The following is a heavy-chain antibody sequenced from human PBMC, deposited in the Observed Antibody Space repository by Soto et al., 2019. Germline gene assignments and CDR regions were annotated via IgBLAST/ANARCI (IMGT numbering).Heavy chain of an antibody. CDR1: GGSISSYY. D-gene: IGHD3-3*01. CDR3: ARRKTRITIFGVVMDWYFDL. CDR2: IYYSGST. J-gene: IGHJ2*01. Sequence: PSETLSLTCTVSGGSISSYYWSWIRQPPGKGLEWIGYIYYSGSTNYNPSLKSRVTISVDTSKNQFSLKLSSVTAADTAVYYCARRKTRITIFGVVMDWYFDLWGRGTLVTVSS. V-gene: IGHV4-59*01.